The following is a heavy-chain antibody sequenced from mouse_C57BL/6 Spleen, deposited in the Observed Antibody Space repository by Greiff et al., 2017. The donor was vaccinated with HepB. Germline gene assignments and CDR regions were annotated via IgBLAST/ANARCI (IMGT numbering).Heavy chain of an antibody. D-gene: IGHD2-4*01. Sequence: EVQLQQSGPELVKPGASVKISCKASGYTFTDYYMNWVKQSHGKSLEWIGDINPNNGGTSYNQKFKGKATLTVDKSSSTAYMELRSLTSEDSAVYYCARWDYEGYWGQGTTLTVSS. CDR2: INPNNGGT. CDR1: GYTFTDYY. V-gene: IGHV1-26*01. J-gene: IGHJ2*01. CDR3: ARWDYEGY.